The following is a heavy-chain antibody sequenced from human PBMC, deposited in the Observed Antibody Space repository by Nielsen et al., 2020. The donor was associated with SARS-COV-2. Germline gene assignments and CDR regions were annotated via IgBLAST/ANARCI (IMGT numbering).Heavy chain of an antibody. CDR1: GFTFSSYW. D-gene: IGHD6-19*01. V-gene: IGHV3-7*03. CDR2: IKQDGSEK. CDR3: ARDEVAVAGTGYYYGMDV. Sequence: GGFLRLSCAASGFTFSSYWMSWVRQAPGKGLEWVANIKQDGSEKYYVDSVKGRFTISRDNAKNSLYLQMNSLRAEDTAVYYCARDEVAVAGTGYYYGMDVWGQGTTVTVSS. J-gene: IGHJ6*02.